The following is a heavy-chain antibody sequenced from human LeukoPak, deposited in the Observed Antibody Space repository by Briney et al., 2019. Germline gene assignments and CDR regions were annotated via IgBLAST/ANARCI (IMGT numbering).Heavy chain of an antibody. V-gene: IGHV3-21*04. CDR1: GFTFSSYS. D-gene: IGHD3-22*01. CDR2: ISSSSSYI. CDR3: AKGHVYDSSGYYDY. J-gene: IGHJ4*02. Sequence: GGSLRLSCAASGFTFSSYSMNWVRQAPGKGLEWVSSISSSSSYIYYADSVKGRFTISRDNAKNSLYLQMNSLRAEDTALYYCAKGHVYDSSGYYDYWGQGTLVTVSS.